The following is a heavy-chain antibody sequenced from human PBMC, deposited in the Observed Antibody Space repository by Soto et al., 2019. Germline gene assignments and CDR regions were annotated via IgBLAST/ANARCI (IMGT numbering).Heavy chain of an antibody. D-gene: IGHD3-22*01. CDR1: GSSVSSGSFY. Sequence: SEPLSLTCTVSGSSVSSGSFYWSWIRQPPGKGLEWSVYVFFSGSTNYHPSLKSRVTISIDTSKNQFSLQLISVTAADPAVYYCARVSTYYFDSSGSYTSDYWGQGTLVTVSS. CDR2: VFFSGST. V-gene: IGHV4-61*01. CDR3: ARVSTYYFDSSGSYTSDY. J-gene: IGHJ4*02.